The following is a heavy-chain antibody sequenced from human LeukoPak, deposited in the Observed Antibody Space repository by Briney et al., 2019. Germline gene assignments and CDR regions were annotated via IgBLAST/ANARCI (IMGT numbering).Heavy chain of an antibody. J-gene: IGHJ4*02. CDR2: MNPNSGNT. Sequence: SVKVSCKASGYTFTSYDINWVRQATGQGLEWMGWMNPNSGNTGYAQKFQGRVTITRNTSISTAYMELSSLRSEDTAVYYCARGERDDYSKNFDYWGQGTLVTVSS. D-gene: IGHD4-11*01. CDR1: GYTFTSYD. V-gene: IGHV1-8*03. CDR3: ARGERDDYSKNFDY.